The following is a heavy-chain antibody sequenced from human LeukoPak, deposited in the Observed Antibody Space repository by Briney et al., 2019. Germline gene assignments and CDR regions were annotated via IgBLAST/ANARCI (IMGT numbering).Heavy chain of an antibody. CDR1: GGTFSSYA. J-gene: IGHJ4*02. CDR2: IIPIFGTA. D-gene: IGHD3-22*01. V-gene: IGHV1-69*13. CDR3: ARENYYDGSGSPSASAPVDH. Sequence: GASVKVSCKASGGTFSSYAISWVRQAPGQGLEWMGGIIPIFGTANYAQKFQGRVTITADESTSTAYMELSSLRSDDTAVYYCARENYYDGSGSPSASAPVDHWGQGTLVTVSS.